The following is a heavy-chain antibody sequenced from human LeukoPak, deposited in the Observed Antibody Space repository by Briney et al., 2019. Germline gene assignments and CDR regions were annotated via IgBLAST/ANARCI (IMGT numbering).Heavy chain of an antibody. CDR2: SNDSGGT. Sequence: SETLSLTCAVYGGTFSGYYWSWIRQPPGKRLEWVGESNDSGGTNYNPSLKSRVTISADKSKNQFSLKLSSVTAADTAVYYCARGSTSLGDYFDYWGQGTLVTVSS. D-gene: IGHD2-2*01. CDR1: GGTFSGYY. V-gene: IGHV4-34*01. J-gene: IGHJ4*02. CDR3: ARGSTSLGDYFDY.